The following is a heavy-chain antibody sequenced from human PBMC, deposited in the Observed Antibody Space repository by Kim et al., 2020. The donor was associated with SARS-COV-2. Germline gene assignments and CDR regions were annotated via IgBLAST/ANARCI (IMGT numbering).Heavy chain of an antibody. Sequence: GGSLRLSCAASGFTFSSYGMHWVRQAPGKGLEWVAVIWYDGSNKYYADSVKGRFTISRDNSKNTLYLQMNSLRAEDTAVYYCARDQGEFWSGNNWFDPWAQGTMVTVSS. CDR1: GFTFSSYG. CDR3: ARDQGEFWSGNNWFDP. CDR2: IWYDGSNK. V-gene: IGHV3-33*01. D-gene: IGHD3-3*01. J-gene: IGHJ5*02.